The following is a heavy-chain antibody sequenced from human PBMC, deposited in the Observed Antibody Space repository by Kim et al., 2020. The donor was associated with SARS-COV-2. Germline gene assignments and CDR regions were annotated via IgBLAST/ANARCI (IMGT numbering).Heavy chain of an antibody. CDR1: GFTVSTNY. Sequence: GGSLRLSCAASGFTVSTNYMTWVRQAPGKGLEWVSVIFSGGAIHYADSVKGRFTLSRDNSKNTVYLQLNSLRAEDTAVYHCATHRSGYFHIEFCGQGTL. D-gene: IGHD3-22*01. CDR2: IFSGGAI. V-gene: IGHV3-53*01. J-gene: IGHJ4*02. CDR3: ATHRSGYFHIEF.